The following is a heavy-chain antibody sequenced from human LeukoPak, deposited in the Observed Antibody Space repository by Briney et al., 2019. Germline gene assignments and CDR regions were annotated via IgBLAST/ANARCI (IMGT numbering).Heavy chain of an antibody. J-gene: IGHJ4*02. Sequence: PGGSLRLSCAASGFTFSSYEMSWVRQAPGKGLEWVANIKQDGSEKYYVDSVKGRFTISRDNAKNSLYLQMNSLRAEDTAVYYCARDLRPNWNDYFDYWGQGTLVTVSS. CDR3: ARDLRPNWNDYFDY. CDR2: IKQDGSEK. CDR1: GFTFSSYE. D-gene: IGHD1-1*01. V-gene: IGHV3-7*01.